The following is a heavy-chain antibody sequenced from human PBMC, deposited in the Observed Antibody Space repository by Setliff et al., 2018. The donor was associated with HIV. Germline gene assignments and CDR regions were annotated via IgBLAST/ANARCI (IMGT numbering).Heavy chain of an antibody. D-gene: IGHD6-13*01. Sequence: SETLSLTCAVYGGSFSGHYWSWIRQPPGKGLEWIGEINHRGSTNYNPSLKSRVTVSVDTSKNQFSLKLGSVTAADTAVYYCARESPSSSWFYFDFWGQGTLVTVSS. CDR1: GGSFSGHY. V-gene: IGHV4-34*01. CDR3: ARESPSSSWFYFDF. J-gene: IGHJ4*02. CDR2: INHRGST.